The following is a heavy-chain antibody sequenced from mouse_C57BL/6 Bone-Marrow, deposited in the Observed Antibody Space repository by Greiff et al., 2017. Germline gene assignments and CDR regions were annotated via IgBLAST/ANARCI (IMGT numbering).Heavy chain of an antibody. CDR1: GFTFSDYG. Sequence: DVHLVESGGGLVKPGGSLKLSCAASGFTFSDYGMHWVRQAPEKGLEWVAYISSGSSTIYYADTVKGRFTISRDNAKNTLFLQMTSLRSEDTAMYYCARGWPFAYWGQGTLVTVSA. V-gene: IGHV5-17*01. J-gene: IGHJ3*01. CDR2: ISSGSSTI. D-gene: IGHD2-3*01. CDR3: ARGWPFAY.